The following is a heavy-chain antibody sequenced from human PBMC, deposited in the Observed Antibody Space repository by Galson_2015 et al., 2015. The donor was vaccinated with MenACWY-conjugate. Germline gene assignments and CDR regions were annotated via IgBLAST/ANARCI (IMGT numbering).Heavy chain of an antibody. V-gene: IGHV2-5*02. CDR2: IYWDDDK. D-gene: IGHD5-12*01. CDR1: GFSLSTSGVG. J-gene: IGHJ4*02. CDR3: AHLPSMVATAYYFDY. Sequence: PALVKPTQPLTLTCTFSGFSLSTSGVGVGWIRQPPGKALEWLALIYWDDDKRYSPSLKSRLTITKDTSKNQVVLTMTNMDPVDTATYHCAHLPSMVATAYYFDYWGQGTLVTVSS.